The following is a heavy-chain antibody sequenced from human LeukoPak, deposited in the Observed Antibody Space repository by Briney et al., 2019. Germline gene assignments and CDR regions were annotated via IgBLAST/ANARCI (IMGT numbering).Heavy chain of an antibody. CDR3: ARSSYGDYNWFDP. D-gene: IGHD4-17*01. V-gene: IGHV1-45*02. Sequence: SVKVSCKASGYTFTYRYLHWVRQAPGQALEWMGWITPFNGNTNYAQKFQDRVTITRDRSMSTAYMELSSLRSEDTAMYYCARSSYGDYNWFDPWGQGTLVTVSS. CDR2: ITPFNGNT. J-gene: IGHJ5*02. CDR1: GYTFTYRY.